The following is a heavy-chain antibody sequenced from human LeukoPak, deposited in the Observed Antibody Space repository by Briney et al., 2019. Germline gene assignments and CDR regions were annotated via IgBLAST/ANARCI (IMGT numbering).Heavy chain of an antibody. CDR3: AGGYSYGYLYYYMDV. CDR1: GGTFSSYA. D-gene: IGHD5-18*01. J-gene: IGHJ6*03. V-gene: IGHV1-69*01. CDR2: IIPIFGTA. Sequence: ASVKVSCKASGGTFSSYAISWVRQAPGQGLEWMGGIIPIFGTANYAQKFQGRVTITADESTSTAYMELSSLRSEDTAVYYCAGGYSYGYLYYYMDVWGKGTTVTISS.